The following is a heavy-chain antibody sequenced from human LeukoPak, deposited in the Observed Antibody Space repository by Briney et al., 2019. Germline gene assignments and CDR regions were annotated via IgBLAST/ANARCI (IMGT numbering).Heavy chain of an antibody. CDR1: GFTFSSYN. D-gene: IGHD3-10*02. CDR2: ISSSGSTI. J-gene: IGHJ6*04. Sequence: GGSLRLSCAVSGFTFSSYNMNWVRQAPGKGLEWVSYISSSGSTIYYADSVKGRFTISRDNAKNSLYLQMNSLRAVDTAVYYCAELGITMIGGVWGKGTTVTISS. CDR3: AELGITMIGGV. V-gene: IGHV3-48*04.